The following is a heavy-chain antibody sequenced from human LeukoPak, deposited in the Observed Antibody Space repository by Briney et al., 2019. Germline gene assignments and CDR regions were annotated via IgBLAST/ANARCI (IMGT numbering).Heavy chain of an antibody. Sequence: GGSLRLSCAASGFTLSSYAMSWVRQAPGKGLEWVANIKQDGSEKYSVDSVKGRFTISRDNAKNSLYLQMNSLRAEDTAVYYCARDGNILTGYYADYWGQGTLVTVSS. D-gene: IGHD3-9*01. V-gene: IGHV3-7*01. CDR1: GFTLSSYA. J-gene: IGHJ4*02. CDR3: ARDGNILTGYYADY. CDR2: IKQDGSEK.